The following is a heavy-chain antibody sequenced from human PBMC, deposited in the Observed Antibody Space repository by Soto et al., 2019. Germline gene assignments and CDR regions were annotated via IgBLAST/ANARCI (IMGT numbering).Heavy chain of an antibody. J-gene: IGHJ3*02. CDR1: VYSFTSYR. CDR3: ARHEAGAEAAFDI. CDR2: VYXGESDX. V-gene: IGHV5-51*01. D-gene: IGHD6-13*01. Sequence: PXXSLKISCKGSVYSFTSYRIAWVRQMPGXALEWMGIVYXGESDXRYSTYFQGQXXISADKSXXSAYMQWSSLKASETAMYYCARHEAGAEAAFDIWGQGTMVTVSS.